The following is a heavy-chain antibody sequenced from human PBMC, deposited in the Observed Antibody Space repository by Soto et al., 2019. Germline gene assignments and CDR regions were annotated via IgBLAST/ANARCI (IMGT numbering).Heavy chain of an antibody. CDR2: IYYSGSA. Sequence: SETLSLTCTVSGGSISSYYWSWIRQPPGKGLDWIGYIYYSGSANYNPSLKSRVTISLDTSKNQFSLKLSSVTAADTAVYYCARHGRDCSSTSCYAFHFDYWGQGTLVTVSS. J-gene: IGHJ4*02. CDR1: GGSISSYY. D-gene: IGHD2-2*01. CDR3: ARHGRDCSSTSCYAFHFDY. V-gene: IGHV4-59*08.